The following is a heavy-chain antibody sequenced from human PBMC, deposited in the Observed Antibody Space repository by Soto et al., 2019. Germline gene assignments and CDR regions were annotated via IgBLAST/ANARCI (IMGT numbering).Heavy chain of an antibody. CDR2: ISAYNGNT. CDR1: GYTFTSYG. V-gene: IGHV1-18*01. D-gene: IGHD1-1*01. CDR3: ARESTTGTRSLLYYYYMDV. Sequence: ASVKVSCKASGYTFTSYGISWVRQAPGQGLEWMGWISAYNGNTNYAQKLQGRVTMTTDTSTSTAYMELRSLRSDDTAVYYCARESTTGTRSLLYYYYMDVWGKGTTVTVSS. J-gene: IGHJ6*03.